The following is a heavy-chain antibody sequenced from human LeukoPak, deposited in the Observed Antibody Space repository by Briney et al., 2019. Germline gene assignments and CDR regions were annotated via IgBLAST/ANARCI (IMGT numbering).Heavy chain of an antibody. J-gene: IGHJ4*02. CDR2: LSDYNGNT. CDR3: AREGDLNTVTPIFDH. Sequence: ASVTVSFKASGYTFSIYRISWVRQAPGQGLEWLGWLSDYNGNTNYAQKFQGRVTMTTDTSTNTAYMELRSLRSDDTAVYYCAREGDLNTVTPIFDHWGQGTLVTVSS. CDR1: GYTFSIYR. V-gene: IGHV1-18*01. D-gene: IGHD4-17*01.